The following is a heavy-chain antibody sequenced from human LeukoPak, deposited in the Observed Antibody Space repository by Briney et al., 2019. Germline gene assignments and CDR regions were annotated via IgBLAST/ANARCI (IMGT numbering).Heavy chain of an antibody. J-gene: IGHJ4*02. D-gene: IGHD6-19*01. CDR1: GFSFSTYW. Sequence: PGGPLRLSCAASGFSFSTYWMGWVRQAPGKGLEWVANINRDGSEMYYVDSVRGRFTISRDNAKNSLDLQMNSLRAEDTAIYYCARTYPGIAKAGTFDYWGQGTLVTVSS. V-gene: IGHV3-7*01. CDR3: ARTYPGIAKAGTFDY. CDR2: INRDGSEM.